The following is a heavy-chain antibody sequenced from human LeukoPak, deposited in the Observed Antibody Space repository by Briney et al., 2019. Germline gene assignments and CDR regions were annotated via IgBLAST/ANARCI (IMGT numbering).Heavy chain of an antibody. CDR3: ARVGGATPYYYGMDV. CDR2: ISSSSSYI. Sequence: PGGSLRLSCAASEFTFSSDSMNWVRQAPGKGLEWVSSISSSSSYIYYADSVKGRFTISRDNAKNSLYLQMNSLRAEDTAVYYCARVGGATPYYYGMDVWGQGPRSPSP. J-gene: IGHJ6*02. CDR1: EFTFSSDS. D-gene: IGHD1-26*01. V-gene: IGHV3-21*01.